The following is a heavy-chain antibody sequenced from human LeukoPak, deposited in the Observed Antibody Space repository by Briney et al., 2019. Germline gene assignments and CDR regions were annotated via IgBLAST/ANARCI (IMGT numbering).Heavy chain of an antibody. J-gene: IGHJ5*02. CDR2: INPNSGGT. CDR1: GYTFTGYY. V-gene: IGHV1-2*02. D-gene: IGHD5-18*01. Sequence: GASVKVSCKASGYTFTGYYMHWVRQAPGQGLEWMGWINPNSGGTNYAQKFQGRVTMTRDTSISTAYMELSRLRSDDTAVYYCARDIVMVTYWFDPWGQGTLVTVPS. CDR3: ARDIVMVTYWFDP.